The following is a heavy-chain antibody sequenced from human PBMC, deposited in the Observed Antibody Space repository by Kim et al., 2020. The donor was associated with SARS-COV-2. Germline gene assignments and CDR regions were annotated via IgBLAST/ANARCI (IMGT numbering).Heavy chain of an antibody. Sequence: GGSLRLSCAASGFTFSTYGMPWVCQAPGMGLEWVAVISYDGSNKYYADSVKGRFTISRDNSKNTLYLQMNSLRAEDTAVYYCAKDHGSGSYHADYWGQGT. CDR2: ISYDGSNK. V-gene: IGHV3-30*18. J-gene: IGHJ4*02. CDR1: GFTFSTYG. CDR3: AKDHGSGSYHADY. D-gene: IGHD3-10*01.